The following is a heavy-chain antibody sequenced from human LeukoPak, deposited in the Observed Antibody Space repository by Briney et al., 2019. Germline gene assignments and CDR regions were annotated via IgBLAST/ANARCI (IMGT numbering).Heavy chain of an antibody. Sequence: PGGSLRLSCAASELHAMTWVRQGPGKGLEWVSAISRSGGSTYYADSVKRRFTISRDNPKNTLYLQMNSLRAEDTAVYFCARRGVVIRVILVGFHKEAFYFDSWGQGALVTVSS. CDR1: ELHA. D-gene: IGHD3-22*01. V-gene: IGHV3-23*01. CDR2: ISRSGGST. CDR3: ARRGVVIRVILVGFHKEAFYFDS. J-gene: IGHJ4*02.